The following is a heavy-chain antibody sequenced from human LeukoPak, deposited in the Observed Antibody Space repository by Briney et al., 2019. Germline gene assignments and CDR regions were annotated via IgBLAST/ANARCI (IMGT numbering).Heavy chain of an antibody. V-gene: IGHV3-66*01. Sequence: GGSLRLSCAASGFSVSRNYMSWVRQAPGKGLEWVSVIYSGGSTYYADSVKGRFTISRDNSKNTLYLQMNSLRAEDTAVYYCARGYYYDSSGYPNFDYWGQGTLVTVSS. CDR3: ARGYYYDSSGYPNFDY. D-gene: IGHD3-22*01. CDR1: GFSVSRNY. J-gene: IGHJ4*02. CDR2: IYSGGST.